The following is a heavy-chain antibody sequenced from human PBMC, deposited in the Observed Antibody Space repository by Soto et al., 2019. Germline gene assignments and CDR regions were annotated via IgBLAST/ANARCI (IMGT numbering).Heavy chain of an antibody. D-gene: IGHD3-10*01. V-gene: IGHV1-18*01. J-gene: IGHJ4*02. CDR1: GYTITSYA. Sequence: ASEKVSCKASGYTITSYALHWVRQAPGQRLEWMGWISTYNGNTKYAQKLQGRVTMTTDTSTSTACMELRSLRSDDTSVFYCAREMVRGVGSDYWVKGTLVTVSS. CDR2: ISTYNGNT. CDR3: AREMVRGVGSDY.